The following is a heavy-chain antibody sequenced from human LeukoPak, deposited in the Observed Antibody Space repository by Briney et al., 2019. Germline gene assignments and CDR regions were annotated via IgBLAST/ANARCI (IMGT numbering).Heavy chain of an antibody. CDR3: ARFSSGDAFDI. D-gene: IGHD3-22*01. Sequence: PGGSLRLSCAASGFTFSSYSMNWVRQAPGRGLEWVSSISSSSSYIYYADSVKGRFTISRDNAKNSLYLQMNSLRAEDTAVYYCARFSSGDAFDIWGQGTMVTVSS. CDR1: GFTFSSYS. V-gene: IGHV3-21*01. CDR2: ISSSSSYI. J-gene: IGHJ3*02.